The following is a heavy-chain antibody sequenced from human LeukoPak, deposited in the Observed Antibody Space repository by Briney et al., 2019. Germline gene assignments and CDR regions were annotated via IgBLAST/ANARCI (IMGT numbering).Heavy chain of an antibody. D-gene: IGHD2-2*02. CDR2: IYSSGST. CDR1: GDSISSGSYY. J-gene: IGHJ5*02. CDR3: ARHPGDCSSTSCYTGWFDP. V-gene: IGHV4-61*09. Sequence: SETLSLTCTVSGDSISSGSYYCTWIRQPAGKGLEWIGHIYSSGSTNYNPSLKSRVTISVDTSKNQFSLKLSSVTAADTAVYYCARHPGDCSSTSCYTGWFDPWGQGTLVTVSS.